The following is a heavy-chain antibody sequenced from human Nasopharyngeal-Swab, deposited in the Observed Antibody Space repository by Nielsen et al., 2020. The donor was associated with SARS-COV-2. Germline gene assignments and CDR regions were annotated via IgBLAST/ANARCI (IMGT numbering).Heavy chain of an antibody. CDR3: ARDPSIAAAGTTAHFDY. CDR1: GYTFTGYY. V-gene: IGHV1-2*06. J-gene: IGHJ4*02. Sequence: ASVQVSCKASGYTFTGYYMHWVRQAPGQGLEWMGRINPNSGGTNYAQKFQGRVIMTRDTSISTAYMELGRLRSDDTAVYYCARDPSIAAAGTTAHFDYWGQGTLVTVSS. CDR2: INPNSGGT. D-gene: IGHD6-13*01.